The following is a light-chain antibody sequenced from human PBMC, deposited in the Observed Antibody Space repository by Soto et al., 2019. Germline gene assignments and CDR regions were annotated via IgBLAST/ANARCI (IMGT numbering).Light chain of an antibody. CDR2: DAS. V-gene: IGKV3-11*01. CDR1: QSVSSY. J-gene: IGKJ3*01. Sequence: EIVLTQSPATLSLSPGERATLSCRASQSVSSYLAWYQRKPGQAPRLLIYDASNRATGIPARFSGSGSGTEFTLTISRLEPEDFAVYYCQRLSNWLVTFGPGTKVDIK. CDR3: QRLSNWLVT.